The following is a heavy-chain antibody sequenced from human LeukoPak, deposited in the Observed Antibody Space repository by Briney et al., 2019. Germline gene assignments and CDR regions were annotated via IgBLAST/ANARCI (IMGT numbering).Heavy chain of an antibody. CDR2: IASSGTYI. CDR1: GFSFSSYA. J-gene: IGHJ4*02. D-gene: IGHD5-18*01. V-gene: IGHV3-21*01. Sequence: GGSLRLSCAASGFSFSSYAMSWVRQAPGKGLEWVSCIASSGTYIYYADSVKGRFTISRDDARKSLCLQMDSLRAEDTAVYYCVRVGRGYSSYFDNWGQGTLVTVSS. CDR3: VRVGRGYSSYFDN.